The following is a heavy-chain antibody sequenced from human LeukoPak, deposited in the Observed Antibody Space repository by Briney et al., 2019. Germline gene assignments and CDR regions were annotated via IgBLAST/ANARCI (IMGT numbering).Heavy chain of an antibody. V-gene: IGHV3-23*01. J-gene: IGHJ4*02. CDR3: AQRGTVTKTFDS. D-gene: IGHD4-17*01. Sequence: PGGSLRLSCAASGITFSSYAMSWVRQAPGKGLEWVSGISNNAAGTYYAESVRGRFTISRDNSQKTLYLQMNSLRAEDTAVYYCAQRGTVTKTFDSWGQGTLVTVSS. CDR1: GITFSSYA. CDR2: ISNNAAGT.